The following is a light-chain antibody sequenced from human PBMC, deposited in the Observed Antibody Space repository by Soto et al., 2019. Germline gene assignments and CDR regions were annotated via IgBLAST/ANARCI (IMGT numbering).Light chain of an antibody. CDR1: SSNIGSHY. CDR2: RNN. V-gene: IGLV1-47*01. J-gene: IGLJ3*02. CDR3: AAWDDSLSGWM. Sequence: QSVLTQPPSASGTPGQRVTISCSGSSSNIGSHYVFWFQQLPGTAPKLLFYRNNQRPSGVPDRFSGSKSGTSASLAISGLRSEDEADYYCAAWDDSLSGWMFGGGTKLTVL.